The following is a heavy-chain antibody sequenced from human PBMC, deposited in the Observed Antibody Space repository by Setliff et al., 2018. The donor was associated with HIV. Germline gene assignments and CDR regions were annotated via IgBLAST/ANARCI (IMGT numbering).Heavy chain of an antibody. CDR3: ARRLYSSEAFGP. J-gene: IGHJ5*02. Sequence: PGESLKISCKGSGYSFISYWIGWVRQMPGKGLEWMGIIYPGDSNTKYSPSFQGQATLSVDKSISTAYLQWSSLKASDTAMYYCARRLYSSEAFGPWGQGTLVTVSS. CDR2: IYPGDSNT. D-gene: IGHD6-25*01. CDR1: GYSFISYW. V-gene: IGHV5-51*01.